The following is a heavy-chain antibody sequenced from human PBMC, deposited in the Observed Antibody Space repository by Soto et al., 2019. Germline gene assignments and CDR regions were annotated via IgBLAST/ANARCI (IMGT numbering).Heavy chain of an antibody. Sequence: SVKVSCKASGFTFSSSAVQWVRQARGQRLEWIGKIVVGSGNTNYAQKFQERVTITRDMSTSTAYMELSSLRSEDTDFYYCAAFDPGPMGFDPWGQGTLVTVSS. CDR1: GFTFSSSA. D-gene: IGHD3-9*01. CDR3: AAFDPGPMGFDP. J-gene: IGHJ5*02. CDR2: IVVGSGNT. V-gene: IGHV1-58*01.